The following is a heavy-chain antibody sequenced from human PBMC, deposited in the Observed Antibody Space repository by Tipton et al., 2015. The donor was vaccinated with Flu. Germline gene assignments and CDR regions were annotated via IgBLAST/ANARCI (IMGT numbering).Heavy chain of an antibody. D-gene: IGHD4-11*01. J-gene: IGHJ5*02. CDR3: ARRDYSNYVSEPKNWFDP. CDR2: IYYSGSS. V-gene: IGHV4-31*03. CDR1: RGSISSGGAY. Sequence: TLSLTCTVSRGSISSGGAYWTWIRLHPGKGLEWIGCIYYSGSSYYNPSLESRVTISVDTSKNQFSLNLNSVTAADTAVYYCARRDYSNYVSEPKNWFDPWGQGTLVTVSS.